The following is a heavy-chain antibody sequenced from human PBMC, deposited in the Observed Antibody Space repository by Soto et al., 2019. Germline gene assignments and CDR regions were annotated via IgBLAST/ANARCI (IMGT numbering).Heavy chain of an antibody. J-gene: IGHJ5*02. V-gene: IGHV4-30-2*01. CDR3: ARAAGATGWFDP. Sequence: QLQLQESGSGLVKPSQTLSLTCAVSGGSISSGGYSWSWIRQPPGKGLEWIGYIYHSGSTYYNPSLKNRVTISVDRSKNQISLKLSSVTAADTAVYYCARAAGATGWFDPWGQGTLVTVSS. CDR2: IYHSGST. D-gene: IGHD1-26*01. CDR1: GGSISSGGYS.